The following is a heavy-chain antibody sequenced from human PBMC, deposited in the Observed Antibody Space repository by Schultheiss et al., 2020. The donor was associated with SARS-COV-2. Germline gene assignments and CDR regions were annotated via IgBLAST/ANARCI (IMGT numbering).Heavy chain of an antibody. V-gene: IGHV1-69*13. J-gene: IGHJ4*02. CDR3: ARARSGYPSPDY. CDR2: IIPIFGTA. CDR1: GGTFSSYA. Sequence: SVKVSCKASGGTFSSYAISWVRQAPGQGLEWMGGIIPIFGTANYAQKFQGRVTITADESTSTAYMELSSLRSDDTAVYYCARARSGYPSPDYWGQGTLVTVSS. D-gene: IGHD3-22*01.